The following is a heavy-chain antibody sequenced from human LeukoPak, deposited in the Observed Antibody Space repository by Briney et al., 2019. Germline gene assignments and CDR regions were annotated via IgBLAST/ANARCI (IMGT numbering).Heavy chain of an antibody. CDR3: ARDAFYQGYCSSTSCYGGYAFDI. CDR1: GYTFTSYG. Sequence: ASVKVSCKASGYTFTSYGISWVRQAPGQGLEGMGWISAYNGNTNYAQKLQGRVTMTTDTSTSTAYMELRSLRSDDTAVYYCARDAFYQGYCSSTSCYGGYAFDIWGQGTMVTVSS. D-gene: IGHD2-2*01. J-gene: IGHJ3*02. CDR2: ISAYNGNT. V-gene: IGHV1-18*01.